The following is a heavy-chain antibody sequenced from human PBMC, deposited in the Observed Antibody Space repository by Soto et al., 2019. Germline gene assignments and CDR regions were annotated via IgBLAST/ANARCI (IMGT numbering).Heavy chain of an antibody. V-gene: IGHV4-61*03. CDR1: GDSVSSGSHH. Sequence: QVQLQESGPGLVRPSETLSLTCTVAGDSVSSGSHHWNWIRQAPGKGLEWIGSIYFTGRTNHNPSLKSRVTISVDTSKNHLFLNLTSVTAADTAVYYCARDLVAIGGRVYAFDLWGQGTMVTVSS. J-gene: IGHJ3*01. CDR2: IYFTGRT. D-gene: IGHD2-21*01. CDR3: ARDLVAIGGRVYAFDL.